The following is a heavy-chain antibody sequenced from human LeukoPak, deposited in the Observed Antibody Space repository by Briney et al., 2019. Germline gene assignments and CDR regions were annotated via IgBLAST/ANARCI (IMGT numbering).Heavy chain of an antibody. CDR1: GGSISSYY. CDR2: IYHTGST. CDR3: VRGEYYFDY. J-gene: IGHJ4*02. D-gene: IGHD3-10*01. V-gene: IGHV4-59*12. Sequence: PSETLSLTCTVSGGSISSYYWSWIRQPPGKGLEWIGFIYHTGSTNCNPSLRSRVTISLDSSKNQFSLKLSSVTAADTAVYYCVRGEYYFDYWGQGTLVTVSS.